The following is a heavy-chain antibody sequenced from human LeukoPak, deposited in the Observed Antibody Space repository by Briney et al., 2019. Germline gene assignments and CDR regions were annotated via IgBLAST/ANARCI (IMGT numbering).Heavy chain of an antibody. D-gene: IGHD3-3*01. Sequence: SETLSLTCTVSGGSISSYYWSWTRQPPGKGLEWIGYIYYSGSTNYNPSLKSRVTISVDTSKNQFSLKLSSVTAADTAVYYCARGVVGVIEVRVYYVDYWGQGTLVTVSS. CDR2: IYYSGST. CDR1: GGSISSYY. V-gene: IGHV4-59*01. J-gene: IGHJ4*02. CDR3: ARGVVGVIEVRVYYVDY.